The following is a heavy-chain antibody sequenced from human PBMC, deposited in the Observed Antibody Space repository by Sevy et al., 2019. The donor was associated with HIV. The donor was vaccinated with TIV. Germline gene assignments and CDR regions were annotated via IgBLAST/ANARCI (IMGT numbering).Heavy chain of an antibody. J-gene: IGHJ6*03. D-gene: IGHD3-22*01. Sequence: SETLSLTCTVSGGSISSYYWSWIRQPPGKGLEWIGYIYYSGSTNYNPSLKSRVTISLDTSKNQFSLKLSSVTAADTAVYYCARSPYYYDSSGYSPTFYYYYYMDVWGKGTTVTVSS. CDR1: GGSISSYY. CDR3: ARSPYYYDSSGYSPTFYYYYYMDV. CDR2: IYYSGST. V-gene: IGHV4-59*01.